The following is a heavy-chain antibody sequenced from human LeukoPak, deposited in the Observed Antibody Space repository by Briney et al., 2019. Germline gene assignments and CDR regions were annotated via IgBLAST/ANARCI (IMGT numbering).Heavy chain of an antibody. D-gene: IGHD3-22*01. CDR1: GFTFSSYW. CDR3: AKDRDSSGYYPPYYMDV. J-gene: IGHJ6*03. CDR2: IKQDESEK. Sequence: GGSLRLSCAASGFTFSSYWMSWVRQAPGKGLEWVANIKQDESEKYYVDSVKGRFTISRDNAKNSLYLQMNSLRAEDTALYYCAKDRDSSGYYPPYYMDVWGKGTTVTISS. V-gene: IGHV3-7*03.